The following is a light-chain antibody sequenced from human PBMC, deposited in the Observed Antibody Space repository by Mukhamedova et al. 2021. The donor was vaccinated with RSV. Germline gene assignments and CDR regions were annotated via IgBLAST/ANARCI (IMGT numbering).Light chain of an antibody. Sequence: IFEVNQRPPGVPERFSGSTSSHTASLTVPGLQAEDEADYYCSPYGGSNNSLFGGGTKLTVL. V-gene: IGLV2-8*01. CDR3: SPYGGSNNSL. J-gene: IGLJ2*01. CDR2: EVN.